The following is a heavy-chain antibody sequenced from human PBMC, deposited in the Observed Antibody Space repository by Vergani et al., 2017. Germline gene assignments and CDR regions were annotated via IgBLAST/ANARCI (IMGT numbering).Heavy chain of an antibody. Sequence: VQLVESGAEVKKPGASVKVSCKASGYTFTSYYMHWVRQAPGQGLEWMGIINPSGGSTSYAQKFQGRVTMTRDTSTSTVYMELSSLRSEDTAVYYCARGGIAVAGTHYFDYWGQGTLVTVSS. V-gene: IGHV1-46*03. CDR3: ARGGIAVAGTHYFDY. J-gene: IGHJ4*02. CDR2: INPSGGST. CDR1: GYTFTSYY. D-gene: IGHD6-19*01.